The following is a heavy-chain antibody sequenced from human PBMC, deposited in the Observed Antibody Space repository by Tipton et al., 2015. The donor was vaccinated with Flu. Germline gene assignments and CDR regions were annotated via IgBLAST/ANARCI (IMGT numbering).Heavy chain of an antibody. J-gene: IGHJ4*02. D-gene: IGHD3-10*01. CDR1: GGSISSYY. CDR3: ARDLMVRGVPFDY. Sequence: GGSISSYYWSWIRQPPGKGLEWIGYIYYSGSTNYNPSLKSRVTISVDTSKNQFSLKLSSVTAADTAVYYCARDLMVRGVPFDYWGQGTLVTVSS. V-gene: IGHV4-59*01. CDR2: IYYSGST.